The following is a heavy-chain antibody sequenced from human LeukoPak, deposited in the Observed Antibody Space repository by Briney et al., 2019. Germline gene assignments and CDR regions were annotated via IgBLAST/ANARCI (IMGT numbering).Heavy chain of an antibody. CDR2: IKQDGSQK. CDR3: ARTGTTFDY. D-gene: IGHD1-7*01. CDR1: GFTFNSYR. V-gene: IGHV3-7*01. Sequence: GGSLRLSCAASGFTFNSYRISWVRQAPGKGLEWVANIKQDGSQKYYVDSVKGRFTISRDNAKNSLYLQMNSLRAEDTAVYYCARTGTTFDYWGQGTLVTVSS. J-gene: IGHJ4*02.